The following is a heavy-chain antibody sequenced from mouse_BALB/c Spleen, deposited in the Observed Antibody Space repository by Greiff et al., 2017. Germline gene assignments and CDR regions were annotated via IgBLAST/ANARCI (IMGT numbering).Heavy chain of an antibody. D-gene: IGHD2-3*01. CDR2: IYPYNGGT. CDR1: GYTFTDYN. V-gene: IGHV1S29*02. J-gene: IGHJ3*01. Sequence: EVQLQQSGPELVKPGASVKISCKASGYTFTDYNMHWVKQSHGKSLEWIGYIYPYNGGTGYNQKFKSKATLTVDNSSSTAYMELRSLTSEDSAVYYWARGGGYYSWFAYWGQGTLVTVSA. CDR3: ARGGGYYSWFAY.